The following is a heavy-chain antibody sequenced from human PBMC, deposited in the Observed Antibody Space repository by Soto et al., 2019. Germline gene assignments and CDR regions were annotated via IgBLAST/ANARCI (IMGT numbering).Heavy chain of an antibody. CDR1: GGSISSGGYY. J-gene: IGHJ4*02. D-gene: IGHD6-13*01. CDR2: IYYSGST. V-gene: IGHV4-31*02. CDR3: ARDDSGSYSSSWYYFDY. Sequence: SETLSLTCTVSGGSISSGGYYWSWIRQHPGKGLEWIGYIYYSGSTYYNPSLKSRVTISVDTSKNQFSLKLSSVTAADTAVYYCARDDSGSYSSSWYYFDYWGQGTLVTVSS.